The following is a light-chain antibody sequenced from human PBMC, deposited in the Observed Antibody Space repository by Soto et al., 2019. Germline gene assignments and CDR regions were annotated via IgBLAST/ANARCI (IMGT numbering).Light chain of an antibody. CDR3: PQYHTWPLT. Sequence: EIVMTQSPATLSVSPGERATLSCRASQSVRTNLAWYQQEPGQAPRLLIYGPSTRATGIPARFSGSGSGTEFTLTISSLQSEDGAVYYCPQYHTWPLTFGGGTQIEIK. CDR2: GPS. CDR1: QSVRTN. V-gene: IGKV3-15*01. J-gene: IGKJ4*01.